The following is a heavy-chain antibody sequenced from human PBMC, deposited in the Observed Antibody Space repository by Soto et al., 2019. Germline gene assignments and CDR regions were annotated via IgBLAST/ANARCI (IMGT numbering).Heavy chain of an antibody. CDR2: LWFDGITT. J-gene: IGHJ5*02. Sequence: GGSLRLSCSVSGFSLDTYGMHWVRQAPGKGLEWVAVLWFDGITTYYADTVKGRFIISRDNSKNTLYLQMNSLRAEDTAVYYCAKDPSWNDYSDNWFDPWGQGTLVTVSS. V-gene: IGHV3-33*06. CDR1: GFSLDTYG. CDR3: AKDPSWNDYSDNWFDP. D-gene: IGHD1-1*01.